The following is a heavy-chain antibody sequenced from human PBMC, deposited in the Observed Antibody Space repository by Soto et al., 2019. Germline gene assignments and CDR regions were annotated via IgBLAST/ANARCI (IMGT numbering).Heavy chain of an antibody. V-gene: IGHV1-46*03. CDR2: INPSGGST. CDR1: GYTFTSYY. Sequence: QVQLVQSGAEVKKPGGSVKVSCKASGYTFTSYYMHWVRQAPGQGLEWMGIINPSGGSTSYAQKFQGRVPMTRDTSTSTVYMELSSLRSEDTSVYYCARADYSNFGSLDYWVQGPLVTVSS. CDR3: ARADYSNFGSLDY. J-gene: IGHJ4*02. D-gene: IGHD4-4*01.